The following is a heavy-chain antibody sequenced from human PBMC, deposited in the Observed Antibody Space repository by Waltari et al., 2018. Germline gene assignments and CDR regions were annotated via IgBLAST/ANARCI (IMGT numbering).Heavy chain of an antibody. CDR2: INHSGST. J-gene: IGHJ6*02. Sequence: QVQLQQWGAGLLKPSETLSLTCAVYGGSFSGYYWSWIRQPPGKGLEWIGEINHSGSTNYNPSLKSRVTISVDTSKNQFSLKLSSVTAADTAVYYCASGLGYCSGGSCYMALRYYGMDVWGQGTTVTVSS. V-gene: IGHV4-34*01. CDR3: ASGLGYCSGGSCYMALRYYGMDV. CDR1: GGSFSGYY. D-gene: IGHD2-15*01.